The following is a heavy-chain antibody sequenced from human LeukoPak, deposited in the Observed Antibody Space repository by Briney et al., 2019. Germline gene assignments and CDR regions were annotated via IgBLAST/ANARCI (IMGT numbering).Heavy chain of an antibody. Sequence: AGSLRLSCAASGFTFSSYSMNWVRQAPRKGLEWVSYMSSSSNIYYADSVKGRFTISRDNAKNSLYLQMNSLRAEDAAVYYCARDRGYSDGDSDYWGQGTLVTVSS. J-gene: IGHJ4*02. D-gene: IGHD5-18*01. V-gene: IGHV3-48*01. CDR3: ARDRGYSDGDSDY. CDR2: MSSSSNI. CDR1: GFTFSSYS.